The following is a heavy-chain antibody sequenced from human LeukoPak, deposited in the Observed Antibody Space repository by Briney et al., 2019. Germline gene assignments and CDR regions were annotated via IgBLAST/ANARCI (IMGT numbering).Heavy chain of an antibody. CDR1: GFTFSDYY. CDR2: ISSSGSTI. D-gene: IGHD3-22*01. V-gene: IGHV3-11*01. J-gene: IGHJ4*02. Sequence: PGGSLRLSCAASGFTFSDYYMSWIRQVPGKGLEWVSYISSSGSTIYYADSVKGRFTISRDNAKNSLYLQMNSLRAEDTAVYYCARVREDYDSSGYFFYYWGQGTLVTVSS. CDR3: ARVREDYDSSGYFFYY.